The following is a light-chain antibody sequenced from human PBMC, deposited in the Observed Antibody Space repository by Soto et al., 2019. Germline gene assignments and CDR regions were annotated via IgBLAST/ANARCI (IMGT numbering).Light chain of an antibody. CDR2: EVS. V-gene: IGLV2-8*01. Sequence: QSALTQPPSASGSPGQSVTISCTGTSSDVGGYNYVSWYQQHPGKATKLMIYEVSKRPSGVPDRFSGSKSGNTASLTVSGLQAEDATDYYCSSYAGSNNLIFGGGTKLTVL. J-gene: IGLJ2*01. CDR3: SSYAGSNNLI. CDR1: SSDVGGYNY.